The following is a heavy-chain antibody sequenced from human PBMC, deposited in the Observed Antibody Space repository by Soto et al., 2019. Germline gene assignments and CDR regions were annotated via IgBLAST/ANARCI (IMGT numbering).Heavy chain of an antibody. Sequence: SYTVAEGTIVSGGGYWGWIRQSPGKGLEWIGEINHRGSSDYNPSLKSRVTTSIDASKNHVSLELTSVTAADTAGYNFYYGMDVWGQGTTDTVFS. V-gene: IGHV4-39*02. J-gene: IGHJ6*02. CDR2: INHRGSS. CDR1: EGTIVSGGGY. CDR3: YYGMDV.